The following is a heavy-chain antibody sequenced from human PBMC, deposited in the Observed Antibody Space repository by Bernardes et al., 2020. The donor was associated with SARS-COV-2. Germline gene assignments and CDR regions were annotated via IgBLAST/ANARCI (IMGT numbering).Heavy chain of an antibody. Sequence: SETLSLTCAVYGGSFSGYYWSWIRQPPGKGLEWIGEINHSGSTNYNPSLKSRVTISVDTSKNQFSLKLSSVTAADTAEYYCAGVALGYGEGPNWFDPLGQGAMVTVCS. CDR2: INHSGST. J-gene: IGHJ5*02. CDR3: AGVALGYGEGPNWFDP. CDR1: GGSFSGYY. V-gene: IGHV4-34*01. D-gene: IGHD4-17*01.